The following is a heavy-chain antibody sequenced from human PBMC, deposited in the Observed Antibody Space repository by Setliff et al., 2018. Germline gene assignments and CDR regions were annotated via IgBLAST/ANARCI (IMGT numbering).Heavy chain of an antibody. Sequence: SETLSLTCTVSGGSINSMSYYWGWIRQPPGKGLEWIGSIYHSGSSYYNPSLRSRVTISLDTSKNQFSLKLISVTAADTAVYYCARANKKLDYYYYYYMDVWGKGTTVTVSS. CDR3: ARANKKLDYYYYYYMDV. J-gene: IGHJ6*03. V-gene: IGHV4-39*07. D-gene: IGHD1-1*01. CDR2: IYHSGSS. CDR1: GGSINSMSYY.